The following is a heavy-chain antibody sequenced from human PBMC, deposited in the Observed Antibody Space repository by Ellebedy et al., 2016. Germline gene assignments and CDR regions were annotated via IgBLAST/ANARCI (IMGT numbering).Heavy chain of an antibody. D-gene: IGHD3-10*01. CDR1: RFTFDDYA. V-gene: IGHV3-9*01. CDR3: AKGTMDYLHH. CDR2: ISWNSAAI. Sequence: SLKISXATSRFTFDDYALHWVRQVPGKGLEWVSGISWNSAAIGYGEAVKGRFTISRDSAKNYLYLQMNSLRVEDTALYFCAKGTMDYLHHWGQGTLVTVSS. J-gene: IGHJ4*02.